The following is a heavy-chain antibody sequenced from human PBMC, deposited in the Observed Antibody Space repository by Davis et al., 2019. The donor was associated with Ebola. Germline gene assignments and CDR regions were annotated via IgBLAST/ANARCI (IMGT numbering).Heavy chain of an antibody. D-gene: IGHD3-16*01. V-gene: IGHV3-30*18. J-gene: IGHJ4*02. CDR3: AKDSRLTY. Sequence: SLRLSCAASGFTFSSYRMHWVRQAPGKGLEWVAVISYDGSNKYYADSVKGRFTISRDNSKNTLYLQMNSLRAEDTAVYYYAKDSRLTYWGQGTLVTVSS. CDR2: ISYDGSNK. CDR1: GFTFSSYR.